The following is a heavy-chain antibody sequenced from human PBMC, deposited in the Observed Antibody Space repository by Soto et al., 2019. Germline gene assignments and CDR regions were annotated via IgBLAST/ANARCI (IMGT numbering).Heavy chain of an antibody. Sequence: QVQLVRSGAAVKKPGASVKVSCKASGYTFTSYGISWVRQAPGQGLEWMGWISAYNGNANEAQKLQGRVTMTTDTSTSTACMELRSLRSDDTAVDYCARDPGFRSDYWGQGTLVTVSS. J-gene: IGHJ4*02. CDR2: ISAYNGNA. CDR3: ARDPGFRSDY. CDR1: GYTFTSYG. D-gene: IGHD3-9*01. V-gene: IGHV1-18*01.